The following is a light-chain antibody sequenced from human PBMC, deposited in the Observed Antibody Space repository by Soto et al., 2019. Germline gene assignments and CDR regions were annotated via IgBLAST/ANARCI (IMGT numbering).Light chain of an antibody. CDR1: QDIVNY. J-gene: IGKJ4*01. CDR3: QHYGLSRLT. V-gene: IGKV1-33*01. CDR2: DAS. Sequence: DIQMTQSPSSLSASVGDRVTITCQASQDIVNYLNWFQQKPGKAPKLLIYDASNLQTGVPSRFSGSGSGTDFTLIISSLQPEDTATYYCQHYGLSRLTFGGGTKVEI.